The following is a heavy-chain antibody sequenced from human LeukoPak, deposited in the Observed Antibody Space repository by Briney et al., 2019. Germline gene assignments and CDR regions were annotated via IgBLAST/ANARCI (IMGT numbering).Heavy chain of an antibody. V-gene: IGHV3-30*04. Sequence: GGSLRLSCAASGFTFSSYGMHWVRQAPGKGLDWVAVISSDGSNRYYADSVKGRFTISRDNAKKSLYLQMNSLRAEDTALYYCARMTAGRAFDIWGQGTMVTVSS. J-gene: IGHJ3*02. CDR2: ISSDGSNR. CDR3: ARMTAGRAFDI. D-gene: IGHD1-26*01. CDR1: GFTFSSYG.